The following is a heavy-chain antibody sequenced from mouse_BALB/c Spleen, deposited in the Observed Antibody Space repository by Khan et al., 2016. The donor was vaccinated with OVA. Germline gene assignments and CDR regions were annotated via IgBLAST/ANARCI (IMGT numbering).Heavy chain of an antibody. Sequence: EVELVESGGGLVRPGGSLKLSCEAAGFTFSDYYMYWVRQTPEKRLEWVATISDGGSYIYYPDSVKGRFTISRDDVKNNLYLRMTSLKSEDTAMSYCTRGYYGDPFAYWGQGTLVTVSA. CDR1: GFTFSDYY. CDR3: TRGYYGDPFAY. J-gene: IGHJ3*01. D-gene: IGHD2-13*01. V-gene: IGHV5-4*02. CDR2: ISDGGSYI.